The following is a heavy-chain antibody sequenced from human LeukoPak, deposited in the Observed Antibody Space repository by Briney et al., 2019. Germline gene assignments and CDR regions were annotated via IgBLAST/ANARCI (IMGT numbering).Heavy chain of an antibody. J-gene: IGHJ4*02. CDR1: GFTFKYHA. D-gene: IGHD6-13*01. Sequence: GRSLRLSCVASGFTFKYHAINWVRQAPGKGLEWVAVIWYDGSNKYYADSVKGRFTISRDNSKNTLYLQMNSLRAEDTAVYYCARYLAAAGHFDYWGQGTLVTVSS. CDR3: ARYLAAAGHFDY. V-gene: IGHV3-33*08. CDR2: IWYDGSNK.